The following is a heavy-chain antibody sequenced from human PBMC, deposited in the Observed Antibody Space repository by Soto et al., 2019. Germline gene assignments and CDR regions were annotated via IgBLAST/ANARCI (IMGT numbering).Heavy chain of an antibody. J-gene: IGHJ5*02. D-gene: IGHD2-2*01. V-gene: IGHV1-18*01. Sequence: ASVKVSCKASGYIFINYGVTWVRQAPGQGLEWMGWISGYNGNTKYADKLQGRVTMTTDTSTTTAYMELRSLRSDDTAVYYCARDEVPAANWLDRWGQGALVTVSS. CDR3: ARDEVPAANWLDR. CDR1: GYIFINYG. CDR2: ISGYNGNT.